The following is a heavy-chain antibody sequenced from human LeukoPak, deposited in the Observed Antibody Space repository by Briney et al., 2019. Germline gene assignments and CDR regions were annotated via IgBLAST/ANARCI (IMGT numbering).Heavy chain of an antibody. CDR1: GFTFSSYA. Sequence: GGSLRLSCAASGFTFSSYAMSWVRQAPGKGLEWVSAISGSGGSTYYADSVKGRFTISRDNSKNTLYLQMNSLRAEDTAVYYCAKDGEYCSGGSCYGDDYGDYENAYYFDYWGQGTLVTVSS. J-gene: IGHJ4*02. D-gene: IGHD2-15*01. CDR2: ISGSGGST. CDR3: AKDGEYCSGGSCYGDDYGDYENAYYFDY. V-gene: IGHV3-23*01.